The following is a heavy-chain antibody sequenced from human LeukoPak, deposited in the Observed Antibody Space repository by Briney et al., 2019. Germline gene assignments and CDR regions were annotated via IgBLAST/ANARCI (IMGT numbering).Heavy chain of an antibody. J-gene: IGHJ4*02. CDR3: ARDPYAQWGLPFGY. Sequence: GGSLRLSCAASGFTFSSYWMSWVRQAPGKGLEWVANIKQDGSEKYYVDSVKGRFTISRDNAKNTLYLQMNILRAEDTAVYYCARDPYAQWGLPFGYWGQGTLVTVSS. CDR2: IKQDGSEK. D-gene: IGHD1-26*01. V-gene: IGHV3-7*03. CDR1: GFTFSSYW.